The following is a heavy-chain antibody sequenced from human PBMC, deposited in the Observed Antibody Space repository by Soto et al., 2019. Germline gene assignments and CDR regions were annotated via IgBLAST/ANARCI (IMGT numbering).Heavy chain of an antibody. CDR1: GYTFTSYA. J-gene: IGHJ5*02. Sequence: ASVKVSCKASGYTFTSYAMHWVRQAPGQRLEWMGWINAGNGNTKYSQKFQGRVTITRDTSASTAYMELSSLRSEDTAVYYCARERYWSSTSCPNWFDPWGQGTLVTVSS. CDR3: ARERYWSSTSCPNWFDP. V-gene: IGHV1-3*01. CDR2: INAGNGNT. D-gene: IGHD2-2*01.